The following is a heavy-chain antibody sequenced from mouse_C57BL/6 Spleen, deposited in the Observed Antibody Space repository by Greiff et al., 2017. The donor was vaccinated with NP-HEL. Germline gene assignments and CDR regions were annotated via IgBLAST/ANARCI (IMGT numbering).Heavy chain of an antibody. CDR2: IYPGDGDT. J-gene: IGHJ3*01. CDR3: EGGFAY. Sequence: QVQLQQSGPELVKPGASVKISCKASGYAFSSSWMNWVKQRPGKGLEWIGRIYPGDGDTNYNGKFKGKATLTADKSSSTAYMQLSSLPSEDSAVYFCEGGFAYWGQGTLVTVSA. V-gene: IGHV1-82*01. CDR1: GYAFSSSW.